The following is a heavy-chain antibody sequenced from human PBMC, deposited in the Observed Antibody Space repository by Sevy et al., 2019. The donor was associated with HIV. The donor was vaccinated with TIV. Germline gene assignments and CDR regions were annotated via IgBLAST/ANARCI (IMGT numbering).Heavy chain of an antibody. V-gene: IGHV3-21*01. CDR2: ITIFGDYM. D-gene: IGHD1-26*01. Sequence: GGSLRLSCAASGFSFSSYSMNWVRQAPGKGLEWVSSITIFGDYMYYADSVKGRFTISRDNTKNSLYLQMNSLRAEDTAVYYCARDLEVYGGWEQTSQGMDVWGQGTTVTVSS. J-gene: IGHJ6*01. CDR3: ARDLEVYGGWEQTSQGMDV. CDR1: GFSFSSYS.